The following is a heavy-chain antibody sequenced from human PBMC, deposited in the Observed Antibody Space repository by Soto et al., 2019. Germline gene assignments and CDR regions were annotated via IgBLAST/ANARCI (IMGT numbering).Heavy chain of an antibody. CDR2: ISSSSSYI. V-gene: IGHV3-21*01. J-gene: IGHJ3*02. D-gene: IGHD2-2*01. Sequence: GGSLRLSCAASGFTFSSYSMNWVRQAPGKGLEWVSSISSSSSYIYYADSVKGRFTISRDNAKNSLYLQMNSLRAEDTAVYYCVRDFIVVPAAMPNDAFDIWGQGTMVTVSS. CDR3: VRDFIVVPAAMPNDAFDI. CDR1: GFTFSSYS.